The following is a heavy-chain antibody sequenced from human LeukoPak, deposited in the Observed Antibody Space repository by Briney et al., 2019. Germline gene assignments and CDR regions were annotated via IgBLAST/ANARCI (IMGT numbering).Heavy chain of an antibody. CDR1: GVTLSNYA. CDR2: ISSSGSGGNT. CDR3: AKDRTVGASYWYFDL. J-gene: IGHJ2*01. V-gene: IGHV3-23*01. D-gene: IGHD1-26*01. Sequence: GGSLRLSCVASGVTLSNYAMSWARQAPGKGLEWASGISSSGSGGNTYYADSVKGRFTISRDSSRNTLFLHMNTLRAEDTAIYYCAKDRTVGASYWYFDLWGRGTLVTVSS.